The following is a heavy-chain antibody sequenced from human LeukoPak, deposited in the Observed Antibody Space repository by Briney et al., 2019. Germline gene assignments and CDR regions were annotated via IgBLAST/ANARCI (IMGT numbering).Heavy chain of an antibody. CDR1: GFTFGDYA. J-gene: IGHJ5*02. CDR2: IRSKAYGGTT. Sequence: PGGSLRLSCTASGFTFGDYAMSWVRQAPGKGLEWVGFIRSKAYGGTTEYAASVKGRFTISRDDSKSIAYLQMNSLKTEDTAVYYCTRSGTLQIWFGAPNWFDPWGQGTLVTVSS. V-gene: IGHV3-49*04. CDR3: TRSGTLQIWFGAPNWFDP. D-gene: IGHD3-10*01.